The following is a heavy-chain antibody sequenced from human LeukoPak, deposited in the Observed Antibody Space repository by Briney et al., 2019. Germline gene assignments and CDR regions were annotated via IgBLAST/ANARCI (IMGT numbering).Heavy chain of an antibody. CDR1: GYTLTELS. D-gene: IGHD3-16*01. J-gene: IGHJ3*02. Sequence: ASVKVSCKVSGYTLTELSMHWVRQAPGKGLEWMGGFDPEDGETIYAQKFQGRVTMTEDTSTDTAYMELSSLRSEDTAVYYCATWGGILYDGARAFDIWGQGTMVTVSS. CDR2: FDPEDGET. CDR3: ATWGGILYDGARAFDI. V-gene: IGHV1-24*01.